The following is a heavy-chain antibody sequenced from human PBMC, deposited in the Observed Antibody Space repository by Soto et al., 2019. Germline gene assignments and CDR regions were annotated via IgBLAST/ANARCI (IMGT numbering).Heavy chain of an antibody. J-gene: IGHJ4*02. D-gene: IGHD3-16*01. V-gene: IGHV4-59*01. Sequence: QVKLQQAGPGLVKPSETLSLTCTVSGGSMINYYGSWVRQTPGKGVEWIGYMFYSGRSNYNASLNSRVDISVDTANNQISLNLHSVSAADTAVYYCVRSGHSFGGVVWGQGTLVTVPS. CDR2: MFYSGRS. CDR1: GGSMINYY. CDR3: VRSGHSFGGVV.